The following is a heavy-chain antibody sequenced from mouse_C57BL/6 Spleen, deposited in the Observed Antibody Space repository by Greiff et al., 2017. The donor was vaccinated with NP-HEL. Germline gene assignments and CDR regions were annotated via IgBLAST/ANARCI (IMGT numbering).Heavy chain of an antibody. CDR2: ISSGSSTI. V-gene: IGHV5-17*01. CDR3: ARYPYFDY. Sequence: VPLKESGGGLVKPGGSLKLSCAASGFTFSDYGMHWVRQAPEKGLEWVAYISSGSSTIYYADIVKGRFTISRDNAKNTLFLQMTILRSEDTAMYYCARYPYFDYWGQGTTLTVSS. J-gene: IGHJ2*01. CDR1: GFTFSDYG.